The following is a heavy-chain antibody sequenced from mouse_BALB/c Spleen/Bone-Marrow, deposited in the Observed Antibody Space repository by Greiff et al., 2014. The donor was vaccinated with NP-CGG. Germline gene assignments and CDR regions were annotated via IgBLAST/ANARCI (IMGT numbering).Heavy chain of an antibody. J-gene: IGHJ1*01. Sequence: EVQRVESGGGLVQPGGSRKLSCAASGFTFSSFGMHWVRQAPEKGLEWVAYISSGSTAICYADTVKGRFTISRDNPKNTLFLQMTSLRSEDTATYYCARGGNWDDFDVWGAGTTVTVSS. CDR2: ISSGSTAI. CDR1: GFTFSSFG. CDR3: ARGGNWDDFDV. V-gene: IGHV5-17*02. D-gene: IGHD4-1*01.